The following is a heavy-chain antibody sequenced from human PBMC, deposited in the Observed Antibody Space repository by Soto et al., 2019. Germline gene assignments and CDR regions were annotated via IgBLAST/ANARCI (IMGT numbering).Heavy chain of an antibody. CDR3: ARAPMVLSRSYFDS. V-gene: IGHV4-59*01. CDR2: ISYSGNT. Sequence: QVHLRESGPGLVKPSETPSLSCTVSGGSISNFYWSWIRQPPGKGLEWIGYISYSGNTNYNPSLKSRVSISVDTSKNQLSLNLTSVTAADTAVYYCARAPMVLSRSYFDSWGQGTPVTVSS. J-gene: IGHJ4*02. CDR1: GGSISNFY. D-gene: IGHD2-8*01.